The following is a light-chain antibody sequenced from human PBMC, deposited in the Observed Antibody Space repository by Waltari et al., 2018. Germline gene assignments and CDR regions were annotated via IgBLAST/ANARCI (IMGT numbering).Light chain of an antibody. Sequence: DIVMTRSPASLAVSLGARAPITCKSRQSVSYTASNKHYLAWYQQKPGQPPKLIIYWASNRESGVPDRFSGSGSGTDFTLTISRLQAEDVAVYYCQQYYTTPLTCGGGTKVEI. CDR1: QSVSYTASNKHY. CDR3: QQYYTTPLT. J-gene: IGKJ4*01. V-gene: IGKV4-1*01. CDR2: WAS.